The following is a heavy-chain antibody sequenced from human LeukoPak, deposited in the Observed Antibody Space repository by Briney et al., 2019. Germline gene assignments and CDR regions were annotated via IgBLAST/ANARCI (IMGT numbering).Heavy chain of an antibody. D-gene: IGHD3-10*01. Sequence: SGTLSLTCAVSGGSISSYYWSCVRHPPRKGLEWIGYIYYSGSTNYNPSLQSRVTISVDTSKNQFSLKLSSLTAADTAVYYCASLHRYGSGRLWGQATLVSVSP. CDR1: GGSISSYY. V-gene: IGHV4-59*08. CDR3: ASLHRYGSGRL. J-gene: IGHJ4*02. CDR2: IYYSGST.